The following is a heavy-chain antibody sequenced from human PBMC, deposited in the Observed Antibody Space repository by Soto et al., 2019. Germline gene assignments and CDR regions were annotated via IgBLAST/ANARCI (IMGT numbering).Heavy chain of an antibody. D-gene: IGHD3-16*01. CDR2: IYGSGRT. V-gene: IGHV4-4*07. J-gene: IGHJ2*01. CDR1: GGSTTNYY. CDR3: ARDYDVKTVLDYWNFVL. Sequence: QVQLQESGPGLVKPSETLSLTCTVSGGSTTNYYWCWLRQPDGQGLEYIGRIYGSGRTNYNPSLKNRVTMSESLNQMSLRLTSVTAADAAVYYCARDYDVKTVLDYWNFVLLGRGALVAVSS.